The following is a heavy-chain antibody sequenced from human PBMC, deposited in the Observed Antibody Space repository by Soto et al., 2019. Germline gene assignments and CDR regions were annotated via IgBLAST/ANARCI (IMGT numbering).Heavy chain of an antibody. V-gene: IGHV3-73*01. Sequence: EVQLVESGGGLVQPGGSVKLSCAASGFNFSVSSMHWVRQASGKGLEWVGRIRSKAKDYARAFAESVKGRFAISRDDLKNTMYLQMSSLRTEDTAMYYCAIEGAGFGQWGQGTLVTVSS. CDR1: GFNFSVSS. CDR2: IRSKAKDYAR. J-gene: IGHJ4*02. D-gene: IGHD1-26*01. CDR3: AIEGAGFGQ.